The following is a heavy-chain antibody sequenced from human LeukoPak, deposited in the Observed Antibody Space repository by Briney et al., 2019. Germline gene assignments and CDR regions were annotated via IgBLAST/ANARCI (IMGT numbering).Heavy chain of an antibody. J-gene: IGHJ3*02. CDR2: IYHSGST. Sequence: SETLSLTCAVSGYSISSGYYWGWIRQPPGKGLEWIGSIYHSGSTYYNPSLKSRVTISVDTSKNQFSLKLSSVTAADTAVYYCARQLVGYYDFWSGERGAFDIWGQGTMVTVSS. D-gene: IGHD3-3*01. V-gene: IGHV4-38-2*01. CDR1: GYSISSGYY. CDR3: ARQLVGYYDFWSGERGAFDI.